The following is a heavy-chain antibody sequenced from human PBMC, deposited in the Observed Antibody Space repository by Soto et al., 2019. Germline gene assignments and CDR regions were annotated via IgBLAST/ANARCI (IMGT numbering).Heavy chain of an antibody. Sequence: TLSLTCAVSGGSISSGGYSWSWIRQPPGKGLEWIGYIYHSGSTYYNPSLKSRVTISVDRSKNQFSLKLSSVTAADTAVYYCASSSMYAPRIDPWGQGPLVTVSS. V-gene: IGHV4-30-2*01. CDR2: IYHSGST. J-gene: IGHJ5*02. CDR1: GGSISSGGYS. D-gene: IGHD2-8*01. CDR3: ASSSMYAPRIDP.